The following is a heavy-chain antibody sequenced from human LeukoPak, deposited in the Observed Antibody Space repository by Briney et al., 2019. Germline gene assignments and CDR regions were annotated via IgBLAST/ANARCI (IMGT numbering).Heavy chain of an antibody. CDR3: ARDSSDGSSWCPSGWFDP. CDR2: IYYSGST. V-gene: IGHV4-59*01. CDR1: GGSISSYY. Sequence: SETLSLTCTVSGGSISSYYWSWIRQPPGKGLEWIGYIYYSGSTNYNPSLKSRVTISVDTSKNQFSLKLSSVTAADTAVYYCARDSSDGSSWCPSGWFDPWGQGTLVTVSS. J-gene: IGHJ5*02. D-gene: IGHD6-13*01.